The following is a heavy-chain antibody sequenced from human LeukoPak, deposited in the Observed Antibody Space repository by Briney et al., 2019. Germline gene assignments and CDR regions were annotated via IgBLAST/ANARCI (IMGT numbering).Heavy chain of an antibody. D-gene: IGHD6-19*01. CDR1: GFSLSTCGMC. V-gene: IGHV2-70*01. Sequence: RKSGPTLVKATQTLTLTCTFSGFSLSTCGMCVSWIRQPPGKALEWLALIDWDDDKYFSTSLKTRLTISKDTSKNQVVLTMTNMDPVDTATYYCARVPGLSKAVDYWGQGTLVAVSS. CDR2: IDWDDDK. J-gene: IGHJ4*02. CDR3: ARVPGLSKAVDY.